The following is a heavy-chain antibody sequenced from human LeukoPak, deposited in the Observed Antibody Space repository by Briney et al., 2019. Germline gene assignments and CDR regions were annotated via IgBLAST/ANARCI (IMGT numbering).Heavy chain of an antibody. CDR3: ARGDFYDFWSGYLFDY. Sequence: PSETLSLTCTVSGGSISSYYWSWIRQPPGKGLEWIGYIYYSGSTNYNPSLKSRVTISVDTSKNQFSLKLSSVTAADTAVYYCARGDFYDFWSGYLFDYWGQGTLVSVSS. V-gene: IGHV4-59*01. D-gene: IGHD3-3*01. J-gene: IGHJ4*02. CDR1: GGSISSYY. CDR2: IYYSGST.